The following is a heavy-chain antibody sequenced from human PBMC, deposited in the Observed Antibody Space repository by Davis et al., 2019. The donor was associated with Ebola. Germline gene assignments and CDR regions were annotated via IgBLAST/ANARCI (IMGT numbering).Heavy chain of an antibody. CDR1: GFTFSVYY. J-gene: IGHJ6*02. D-gene: IGHD5-18*01. V-gene: IGHV3-11*06. CDR3: TKDLGYYALDV. CDR2: ISSSSSYI. Sequence: GGSLRLSCAASGFTFSVYYMSWIRQAPGKGPEWVSSISSSSSYIYYADSVKGRFTISRDNAKNSLYLQMNSLRAEDTAVYSCTKDLGYYALDVWGQGTTVTVSS.